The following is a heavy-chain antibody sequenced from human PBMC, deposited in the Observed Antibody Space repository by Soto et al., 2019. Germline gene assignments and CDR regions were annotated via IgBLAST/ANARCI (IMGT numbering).Heavy chain of an antibody. CDR1: GGSISSGYS. V-gene: IGHV4-30-2*01. Sequence: SETLSLTCAVSGGSISSGYSWSWIRQPPGKGLEWIGYIYHSGITYYNPSLKSRVTISVDRSKNQLSLKLSSVAAADTAVYYCARGQCSISSCSNWLDPWGPRTLVT. J-gene: IGHJ5*02. D-gene: IGHD2-2*01. CDR3: ARGQCSISSCSNWLDP. CDR2: IYHSGIT.